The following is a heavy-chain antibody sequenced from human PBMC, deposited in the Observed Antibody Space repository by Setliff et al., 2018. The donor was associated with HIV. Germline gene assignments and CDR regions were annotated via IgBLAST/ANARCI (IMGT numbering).Heavy chain of an antibody. D-gene: IGHD3-16*01. CDR1: GDTYRNYA. V-gene: IGHV1-69*13. CDR3: AIGWGSPRDSQVRYISLDH. CDR2: ISRFFNTT. Sequence: ASVKVSCKASGDTYRNYAVNWVRQAPGQGLKWMGAISRFFNTTNYAHNFQGRFTITADESTSTGYMELRSLSSDDTAVYFCAIGWGSPRDSQVRYISLDHWGQGSLVTVSS. J-gene: IGHJ4*02.